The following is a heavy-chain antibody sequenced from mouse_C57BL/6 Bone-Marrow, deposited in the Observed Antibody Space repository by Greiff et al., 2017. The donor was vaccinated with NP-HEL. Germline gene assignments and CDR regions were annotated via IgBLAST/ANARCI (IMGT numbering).Heavy chain of an antibody. CDR2: INPYNGGT. Sequence: EVKLQESGPVLVKPGASVKMSCKASGYTFTDYYMNWVKQSHGKSLEWIGVINPYNGGTSYNQKFKGKATLTVDKSSSTAYMELNSLTSEDSAVYYCARVRWLLRKGYYFDYWGQGTTLTVSS. J-gene: IGHJ2*01. V-gene: IGHV1-19*01. CDR3: ARVRWLLRKGYYFDY. D-gene: IGHD2-3*01. CDR1: GYTFTDYY.